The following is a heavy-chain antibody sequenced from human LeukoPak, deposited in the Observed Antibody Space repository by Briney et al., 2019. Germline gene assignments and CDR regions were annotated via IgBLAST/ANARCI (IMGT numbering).Heavy chain of an antibody. D-gene: IGHD6-13*01. CDR1: GFTFSRNA. J-gene: IGHJ4*02. V-gene: IGHV3-21*01. CDR2: ISSSSNYM. CDR3: ARPLDSSNNYFDY. Sequence: PGGSLRLSCAASGFTFSRNAMNWVRQAPGRGLEWVSFISSSSNYMSYADSVKGRFTISRDNAKNSLYLQMNSLRAEDTAVYYCARPLDSSNNYFDYWGQGTLVTVSA.